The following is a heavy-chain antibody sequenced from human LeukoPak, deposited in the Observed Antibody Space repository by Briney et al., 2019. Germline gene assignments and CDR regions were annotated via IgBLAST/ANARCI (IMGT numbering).Heavy chain of an antibody. CDR2: ISGSGGST. V-gene: IGHV3-23*01. J-gene: IGHJ3*02. CDR3: AKGDFWSGYYLVAFDI. Sequence: ESGGSPRLSCAASGFTFSSYAMSWVRQAPGKGLEWVSAISGSGGSTYYADSVKGRFTISRDNSKNTLYLQMNSLRAEDTAVYYCAKGDFWSGYYLVAFDIWGQGTMVTVSS. CDR1: GFTFSSYA. D-gene: IGHD3-3*01.